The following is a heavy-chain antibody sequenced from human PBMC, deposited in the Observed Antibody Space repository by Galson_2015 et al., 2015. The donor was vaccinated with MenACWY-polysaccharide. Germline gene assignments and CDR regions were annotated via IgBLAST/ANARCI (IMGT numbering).Heavy chain of an antibody. J-gene: IGHJ4*02. CDR1: GFIFSTYT. Sequence: SLRLSCAASGFIFSTYTMHWVRQAPGKGLEWVAFMSYDGTNKYYADSVKGRFAISRDNSKKTLYLQMNSLRAEDTAVYYCAKEDDFWSGYYFDYWGQGTLVIVSS. CDR3: AKEDDFWSGYYFDY. D-gene: IGHD3-3*01. V-gene: IGHV3-30*09. CDR2: MSYDGTNK.